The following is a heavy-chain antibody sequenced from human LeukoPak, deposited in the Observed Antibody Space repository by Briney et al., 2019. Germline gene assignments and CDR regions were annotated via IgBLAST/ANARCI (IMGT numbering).Heavy chain of an antibody. Sequence: SETLSLTCAVYGGSFSGYYWSWIRQPPGKGLEWIGEINHSGSTNYNPSLKSRVTISVDTSRNQFSLKLSSVTAADTAVYYCARGLRMLHYWGQGTLVTVSS. CDR2: INHSGST. CDR1: GGSFSGYY. CDR3: ARGLRMLHY. V-gene: IGHV4-34*01. D-gene: IGHD2-8*01. J-gene: IGHJ4*02.